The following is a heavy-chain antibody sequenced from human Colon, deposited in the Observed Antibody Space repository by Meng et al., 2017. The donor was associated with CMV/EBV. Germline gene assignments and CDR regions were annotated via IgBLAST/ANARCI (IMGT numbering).Heavy chain of an antibody. J-gene: IGHJ2*01. CDR2: IYYTGND. D-gene: IGHD5-24*01. CDR1: VDSTSDRSYY. CDR3: ARMALHWYFDL. Sequence: QPQAPGPGPVKTSETLSLTCTVSVDSTSDRSYYWGWIRQPPGKGLEWIASIYYTGNDYHNPSLKSRVTISIDTSNNQFSLRLTSVTAADTAVYYCARMALHWYFDLWGRGTLVTVSS. V-gene: IGHV4-39*07.